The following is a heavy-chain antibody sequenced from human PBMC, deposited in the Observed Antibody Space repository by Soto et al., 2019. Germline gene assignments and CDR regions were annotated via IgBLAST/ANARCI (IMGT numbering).Heavy chain of an antibody. D-gene: IGHD5-18*01. CDR3: ASGSGDTAMADYYYGMDV. CDR2: MNPNSGNT. V-gene: IGHV1-8*01. J-gene: IGHJ6*04. CDR1: GYTFTSYD. Sequence: ASVKVSCKASGYTFTSYDINWVRQATGQGLEWMGWMNPNSGNTGYAQKFQGRVTMTRNTSISTAYMELSSLRSEDTAVYYCASGSGDTAMADYYYGMDVWGKGTRVTVSS.